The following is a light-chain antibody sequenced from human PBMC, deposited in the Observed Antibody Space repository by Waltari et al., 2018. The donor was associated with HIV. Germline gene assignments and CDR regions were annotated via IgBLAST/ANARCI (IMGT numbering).Light chain of an antibody. CDR1: SSDVRGSSF. CDR3: CSYAGDPWV. CDR2: AVT. J-gene: IGLJ3*02. Sequence: QSALTQPRSVSGSRGQSVTISGTGTSSDVRGSSFVSRYQQHPNKAPTLMIYAVTKRPSGVPDRFSGSKSGNTASLTISGLQAEDEADYYCCSYAGDPWVFGGGTKLTVL. V-gene: IGLV2-11*01.